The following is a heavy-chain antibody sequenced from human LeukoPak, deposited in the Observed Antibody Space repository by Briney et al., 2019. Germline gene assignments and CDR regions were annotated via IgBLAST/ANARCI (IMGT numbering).Heavy chain of an antibody. Sequence: SETLSLTCTVSGGSISSYYWSWIRQPAGKGLEWNGRIYTSGSNNYNPSLKSRVPMSVDTSKNQFSLKLSSVTAADTAVYYCARGGPRVVAATAPYNWFDPWGQGTLVTVSS. CDR3: ARGGPRVVAATAPYNWFDP. CDR2: IYTSGSN. V-gene: IGHV4-4*07. D-gene: IGHD2-15*01. J-gene: IGHJ5*02. CDR1: GGSISSYY.